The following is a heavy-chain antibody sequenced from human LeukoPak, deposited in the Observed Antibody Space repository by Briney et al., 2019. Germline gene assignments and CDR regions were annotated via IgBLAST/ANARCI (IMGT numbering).Heavy chain of an antibody. CDR2: INAGNGNT. J-gene: IGHJ4*02. D-gene: IGHD1-26*01. V-gene: IGHV1-3*01. Sequence: ASVMVSCTASGYTFTSYAMHWVRQAPGQRLEWMGWINAGNGNTKYSQKFQGRVTITRDTSASTAYMELSSLRSEDTAVYYCARVLRSGSYYFWGQGTLVTVSS. CDR3: ARVLRSGSYYF. CDR1: GYTFTSYA.